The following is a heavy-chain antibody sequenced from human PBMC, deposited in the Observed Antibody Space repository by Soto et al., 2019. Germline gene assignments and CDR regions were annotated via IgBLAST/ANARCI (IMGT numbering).Heavy chain of an antibody. Sequence: QVQLQESGPGLVKPSETLSLTCTVSGDSISSYYWSWVREPPGQGPEWIAYIYFGGGTYYNPSLKSRVTISLDTSTTQVPLKLTSVTAADTAVYYCARDHQRQSGTGGMGVWGRGTTVTVS. J-gene: IGHJ6*02. CDR3: ARDHQRQSGTGGMGV. V-gene: IGHV4-59*01. CDR1: GDSISSYY. D-gene: IGHD1-26*01. CDR2: IYFGGGT.